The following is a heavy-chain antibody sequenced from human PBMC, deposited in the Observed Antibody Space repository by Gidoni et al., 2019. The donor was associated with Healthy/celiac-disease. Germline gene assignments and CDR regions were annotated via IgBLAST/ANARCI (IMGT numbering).Heavy chain of an antibody. CDR3: AAKRVAFDI. CDR1: GFTFDDYA. CDR2: ISWNSGSI. V-gene: IGHV3-9*01. J-gene: IGHJ3*02. Sequence: EVQLVESGGGLVQPGRSLRLSCPASGFTFDDYAMHWVRQAPGKGLEWVSGISWNSGSIGYADSVKGRFTISRDNAKNSLYLQMNSLRAEDTALYYCAAKRVAFDIWGQGTMVTVSS.